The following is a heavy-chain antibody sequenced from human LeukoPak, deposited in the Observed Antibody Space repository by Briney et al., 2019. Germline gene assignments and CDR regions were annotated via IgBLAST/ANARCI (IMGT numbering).Heavy chain of an antibody. CDR1: GFTFSTYS. CDR2: ISSSSSYK. CDR3: VRDGGVSGYDLLDY. J-gene: IGHJ4*02. Sequence: GGSLRLSCAASGFTFSTYSMNWVRQAPGKGLEWVSSISSSSSYKYYADSVKGRFTISRDNAKNSLSLQMNSLRAEDTAVYYCVRDGGVSGYDLLDYWGQGTLVTVSS. V-gene: IGHV3-21*01. D-gene: IGHD5-12*01.